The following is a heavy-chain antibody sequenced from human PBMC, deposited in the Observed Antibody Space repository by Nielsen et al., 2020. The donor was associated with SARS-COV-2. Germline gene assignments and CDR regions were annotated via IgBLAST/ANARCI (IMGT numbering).Heavy chain of an antibody. J-gene: IGHJ4*02. D-gene: IGHD1-26*01. CDR1: GGTLNSHT. CDR2: IIPIFGTA. CDR3: ARDPWGLVGATD. V-gene: IGHV1-69*13. Sequence: SVKVSCKASGGTLNSHTISWVRQAPGEGLEWMGGIIPIFGTANYAQKFQGRVTITADESTSTAYMELSSLRSEDTAVYYCARDPWGLVGATDWGQGTLVTVSS.